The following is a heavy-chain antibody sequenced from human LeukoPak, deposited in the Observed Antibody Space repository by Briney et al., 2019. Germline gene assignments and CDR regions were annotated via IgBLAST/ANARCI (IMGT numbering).Heavy chain of an antibody. CDR1: GYTFTSYD. V-gene: IGHV1-8*03. J-gene: IGHJ6*02. D-gene: IGHD3-10*01. CDR3: ARVPGYGSGSWDYYGMDV. CDR2: MNPNSGNT. Sequence: ASVKVSCKASGYTFTSYDINWVRQATGQGLEWMGWMNPNSGNTGYAQKFQGRVTITRNTSISTAYMELSSLRSEDTAVYYCARVPGYGSGSWDYYGMDVWGQGTTVTVSS.